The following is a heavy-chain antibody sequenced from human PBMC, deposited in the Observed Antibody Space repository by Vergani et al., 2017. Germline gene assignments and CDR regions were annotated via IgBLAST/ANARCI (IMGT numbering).Heavy chain of an antibody. D-gene: IGHD3-3*01. J-gene: IGHJ4*02. CDR1: GGSISSGGYY. CDR2: IYYSGST. Sequence: QVQLQESGPGLVKPSQTLSLTCTVSGGSISSGGYYWSWIRQHPGKGLEWIGCIYYSGSTYYNPSLKSRVTISVDTSKNQFSLKLSSVTAADTAVYYCARGRITIFGVPPLAFDYWGQGTLVTVSS. CDR3: ARGRITIFGVPPLAFDY. V-gene: IGHV4-31*03.